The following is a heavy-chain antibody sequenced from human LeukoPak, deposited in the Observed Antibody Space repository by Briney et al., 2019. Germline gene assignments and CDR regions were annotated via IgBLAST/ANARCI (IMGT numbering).Heavy chain of an antibody. CDR1: GGTFSSYA. CDR2: IIPILGIA. CDR3: ARDPDYYGSGSHGRSFDY. Sequence: SVNVSCKASGGTFSSYAISRLRLAPGQGLEWLGRIIPILGIANYAQKFQRRVTSTAHNSTSTAYMELSSLRSEDTAVYYCARDPDYYGSGSHGRSFDYWGQGTLVTVSS. D-gene: IGHD3-10*01. J-gene: IGHJ4*02. V-gene: IGHV1-69*04.